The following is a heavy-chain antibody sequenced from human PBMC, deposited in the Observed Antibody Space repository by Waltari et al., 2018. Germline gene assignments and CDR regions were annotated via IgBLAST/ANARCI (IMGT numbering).Heavy chain of an antibody. CDR2: ISSSSSYI. CDR3: AREYSPYDFWSGYSLYYFDY. CDR1: GFTFSSYS. J-gene: IGHJ4*02. V-gene: IGHV3-21*01. D-gene: IGHD3-3*01. Sequence: EVQLVESGGGLVKPGGSLRLSCAASGFTFSSYSMNWVRQAPGKGLGWVSSISSSSSYIYYADSVKGRFTISRDNAKNSLYLQMNSLRAEDTAVYYCAREYSPYDFWSGYSLYYFDYWGQGTLVTVSS.